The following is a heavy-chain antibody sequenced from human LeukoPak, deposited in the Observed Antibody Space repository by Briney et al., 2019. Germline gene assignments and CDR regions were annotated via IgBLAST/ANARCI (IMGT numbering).Heavy chain of an antibody. CDR1: GLTFSSYS. CDR3: ARDCPWDFGFDP. J-gene: IGHJ5*02. V-gene: IGHV3-21*01. D-gene: IGHD1-26*01. Sequence: GGSLRLSCAASGLTFSSYSMNWVRQAPGKGLEWVSSISSSSSYIYYADSVKGRFTISRDNAKNSLYLQMNSLRAEDTAVYYCARDCPWDFGFDPWGQGTLVTVSS. CDR2: ISSSSSYI.